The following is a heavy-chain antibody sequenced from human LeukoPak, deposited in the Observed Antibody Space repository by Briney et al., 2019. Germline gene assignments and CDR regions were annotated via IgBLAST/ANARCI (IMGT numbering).Heavy chain of an antibody. D-gene: IGHD3-10*01. CDR2: IYLGDSDT. V-gene: IGHV5-51*01. J-gene: IGHJ6*02. Sequence: GESLKISCKGSGYRFTSYWIGWVRQTPGKGLEWMGIIYLGDSDTIYSPPFQGQVTFSVDKSISTAYLQWSSLKASDTAMYYCARPRGVSDGMDVWGQGTTVTVSS. CDR1: GYRFTSYW. CDR3: ARPRGVSDGMDV.